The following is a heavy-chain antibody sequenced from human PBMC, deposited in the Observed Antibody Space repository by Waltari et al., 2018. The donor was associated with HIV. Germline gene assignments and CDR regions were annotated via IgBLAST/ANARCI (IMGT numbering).Heavy chain of an antibody. CDR3: ARGGGGGDWFDP. D-gene: IGHD3-10*01. Sequence: QLQLQESGPGLVKPSETLSLTCTVSGGSISSSSYYWGWIRQPPGKGLEWIGSIYYRGSTDSNPPHKSRVTISVAASKNQFSRRLGSVAAADTAVYYCARGGGGGDWFDPWGQGTLVTVSS. CDR2: IYYRGST. V-gene: IGHV4-39*07. CDR1: GGSISSSSYY. J-gene: IGHJ5*02.